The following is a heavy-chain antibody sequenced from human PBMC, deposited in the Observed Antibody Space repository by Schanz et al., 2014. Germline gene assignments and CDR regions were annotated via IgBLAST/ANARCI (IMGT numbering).Heavy chain of an antibody. V-gene: IGHV1-69*04. J-gene: IGHJ4*02. CDR1: GGTFSSDT. CDR2: IVPIAGIT. CDR3: ARDRLECGAECYSVEVFEI. D-gene: IGHD2-21*01. Sequence: QVQLVQSGAEVKKPGASVKVSCKASGGTFSSDTFSWVRQAPGQGLEWMGRIVPIAGITNYAQRFQGRVTITADKSSDTAYMELSGLRSEDTAVYYCARDRLECGAECYSVEVFEIWGQGTLVIVSS.